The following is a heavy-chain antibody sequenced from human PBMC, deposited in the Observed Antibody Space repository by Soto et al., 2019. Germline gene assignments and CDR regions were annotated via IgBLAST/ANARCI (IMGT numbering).Heavy chain of an antibody. J-gene: IGHJ6*02. D-gene: IGHD3-10*01. CDR2: IYHSGST. Sequence: SETLSLTCAVSGGSISSGGYSWNWIRQPPGKGLEWIGYIYHSGSTLYNPSLKSRVTISVDKSKNQFSLKLSSVTAADTAVYYCARSSSVVRGVTYYYYGMDVWGQGTTVTVSS. CDR3: ARSSSVVRGVTYYYYGMDV. V-gene: IGHV4-30-2*01. CDR1: GGSISSGGYS.